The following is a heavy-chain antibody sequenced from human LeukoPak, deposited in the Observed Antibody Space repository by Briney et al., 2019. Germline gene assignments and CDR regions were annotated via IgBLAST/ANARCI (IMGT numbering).Heavy chain of an antibody. CDR1: GGSISSSSYY. V-gene: IGHV4-39*01. CDR2: IYYSGST. Sequence: PSETLSPTCTVSGGSISSSSYYWGWIRQPPGKGLEWIGSIYYSGSTYYNPSLKSRVTISVDTSKNQFSLKLSSVTAADTAVYYCARHHRGIAVDYWGQGTLVTVSS. J-gene: IGHJ4*02. CDR3: ARHHRGIAVDY. D-gene: IGHD6-13*01.